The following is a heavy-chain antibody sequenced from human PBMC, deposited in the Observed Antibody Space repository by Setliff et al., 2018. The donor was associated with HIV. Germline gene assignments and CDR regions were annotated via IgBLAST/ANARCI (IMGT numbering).Heavy chain of an antibody. CDR1: GGSISSGGYS. D-gene: IGHD2-2*01. Sequence: SETLSLTCAVSGGSISSGGYSWSWIRQPPGKGLEWIGDIYHSGNTYYNPSLKSRVTISIDKSKNQFSLKMSSVTAADTAVYYCATALYCSSTSCYIAFDIWGQGTMVTVSS. CDR2: IYHSGNT. V-gene: IGHV4-30-2*01. CDR3: ATALYCSSTSCYIAFDI. J-gene: IGHJ3*02.